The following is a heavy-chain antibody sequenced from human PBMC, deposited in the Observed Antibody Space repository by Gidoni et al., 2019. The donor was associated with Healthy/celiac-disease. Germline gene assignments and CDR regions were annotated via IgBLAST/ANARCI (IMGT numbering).Heavy chain of an antibody. V-gene: IGHV3-53*04. CDR1: GFTVSSNY. Sequence: EVQLVESGDGLVQPGGSLSLSRAASGFTVSSNYMSWVRQAPGKGLEWVSVIYSGGSTYYADSVKGRFTISRHNSKNTLFLQMNNLRAEDTAVYYCARDSAYGMDVWGQGTTVTVSS. CDR3: ARDSAYGMDV. J-gene: IGHJ6*02. CDR2: IYSGGST.